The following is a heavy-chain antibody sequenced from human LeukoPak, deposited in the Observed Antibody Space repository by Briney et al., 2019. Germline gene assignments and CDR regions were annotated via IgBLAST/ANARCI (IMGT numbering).Heavy chain of an antibody. CDR3: ATLAGLLDGGDAFDI. CDR2: ISSSSSYI. V-gene: IGHV3-21*01. CDR1: GFTFSSYS. D-gene: IGHD3-22*01. Sequence: GGSLRLSCAASGFTFSSYSMNWVRQAPGKGLEWVSSISSSSSYIYYADSVKGRFTISRDNAKNSLYLQMNSLRAEDTAVYYCATLAGLLDGGDAFDIWGQGTMVTVSS. J-gene: IGHJ3*02.